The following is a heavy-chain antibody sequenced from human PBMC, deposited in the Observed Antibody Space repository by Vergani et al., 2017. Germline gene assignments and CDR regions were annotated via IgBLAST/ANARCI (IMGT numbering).Heavy chain of an antibody. J-gene: IGHJ6*02. CDR2: INHSGST. V-gene: IGHV4-34*01. CDR1: GGSFSGYY. D-gene: IGHD5-18*01. Sequence: QVQLQQWGAGLLKPSETLSLTCAVYGGSFSGYYWSWIRQPPGKGLEWIGEINHSGSTNYNPSLKSRVTISVDTSKNQFSLKLSSVTAADTAVYYCARVAGDSYGPYYYYYGMDVWGQGTTVTVSS. CDR3: ARVAGDSYGPYYYYYGMDV.